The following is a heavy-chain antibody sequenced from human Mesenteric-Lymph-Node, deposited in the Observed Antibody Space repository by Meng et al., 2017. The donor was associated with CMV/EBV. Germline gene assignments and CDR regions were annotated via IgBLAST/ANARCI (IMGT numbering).Heavy chain of an antibody. Sequence: GESLKISCAASGFTFNSYGMHWVRQAPGKGLEWVAFIRYDGSNKYYADSVKGRFTISRDNAKNSLYLQMNSLRAEDTALYYCAKGADYVDYFDYWGQGTLVTVSS. D-gene: IGHD4-17*01. J-gene: IGHJ4*02. CDR1: GFTFNSYG. CDR3: AKGADYVDYFDY. CDR2: IRYDGSNK. V-gene: IGHV3-30*02.